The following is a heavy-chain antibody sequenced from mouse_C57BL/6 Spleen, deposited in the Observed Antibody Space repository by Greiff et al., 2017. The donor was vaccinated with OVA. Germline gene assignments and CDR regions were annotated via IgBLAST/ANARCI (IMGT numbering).Heavy chain of an antibody. V-gene: IGHV1-18*01. J-gene: IGHJ2*01. D-gene: IGHD2-5*01. CDR3: ARSKNYFDY. CDR1: GYTFTDYN. CDR2: INPNNGGT. Sequence: VQLQQSGPELVKPGASVKIPCKASGYTFTDYNMDWVKQSHGKSLEWIGDINPNNGGTNYNQKFKGKDTLTVDKPSSTAYMELRSLTSEDTAVYYCARSKNYFDYWGQGTTLTVSS.